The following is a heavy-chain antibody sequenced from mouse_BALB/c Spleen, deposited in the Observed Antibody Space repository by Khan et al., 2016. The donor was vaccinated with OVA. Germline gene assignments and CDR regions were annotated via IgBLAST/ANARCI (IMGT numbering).Heavy chain of an antibody. D-gene: IGHD1-1*01. CDR1: GFNIKDTY. Sequence: VQLQQSGAEFVKPGASVRLSCTASGFNIKDTYMHWVKQRPEQGLEWIGRIDPANGNTNYDPNFQGKATITADTSSNTAYLQLSSLTSEDTAVDYCATYYDGSSRYVDYWGQGTTLTVSA. CDR3: ATYYDGSSRYVDY. CDR2: IDPANGNT. J-gene: IGHJ2*01. V-gene: IGHV14-3*02.